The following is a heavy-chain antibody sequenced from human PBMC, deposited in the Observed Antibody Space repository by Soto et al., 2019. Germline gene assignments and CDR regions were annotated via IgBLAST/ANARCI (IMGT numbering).Heavy chain of an antibody. V-gene: IGHV3-66*01. CDR1: GFTVSNNY. CDR3: ARDGTYNWV. Sequence: EVQLVESGGGLVQPGGSLRLSCAASGFTVSNNYMRWVRQAPGKGLEWVSLIYSGGATYYADSVKGRFTISRDNSXXXLXXXXXXXXXXDTAVYYCARDGTYNWVGGQGILVTVSS. D-gene: IGHD1-1*01. CDR2: IYSGGAT. J-gene: IGHJ4*02.